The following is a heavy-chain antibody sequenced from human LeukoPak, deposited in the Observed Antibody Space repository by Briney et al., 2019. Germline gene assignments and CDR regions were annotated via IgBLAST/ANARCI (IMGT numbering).Heavy chain of an antibody. CDR1: GGSISSYY. D-gene: IGHD4-17*01. V-gene: IGHV4-59*08. J-gene: IGHJ4*02. CDR2: IYYSGST. Sequence: SETLSLTCTVSGGSISSYYWSWIRQPPGKGLEWIGYIYYSGSTYYNPSLKSRVTISVDTSKNQFSLKLSSVTAADTAVYYCARQIHDYGDYYYFDYWGQGTLVTVSS. CDR3: ARQIHDYGDYYYFDY.